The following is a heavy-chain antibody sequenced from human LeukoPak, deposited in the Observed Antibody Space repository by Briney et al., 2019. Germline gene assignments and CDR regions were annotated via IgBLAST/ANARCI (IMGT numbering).Heavy chain of an antibody. CDR3: ARHPALDV. J-gene: IGHJ6*04. CDR1: GGSFSGYY. CDR2: INHSGST. Sequence: SETLSLTCAVYGGSFSGYYWSWIRQPPGKGLEWIGEINHSGSTNYNPSLKSRVTISVDTSKNQFSLKLSSVTAADTAVYYCARHPALDVWAKGPTVTVSS. V-gene: IGHV4-34*01.